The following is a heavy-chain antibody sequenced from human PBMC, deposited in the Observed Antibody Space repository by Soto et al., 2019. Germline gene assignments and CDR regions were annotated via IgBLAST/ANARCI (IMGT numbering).Heavy chain of an antibody. CDR3: ARDRSCSSTSCYRPYYYYYGMDV. J-gene: IGHJ6*02. CDR2: IIPIFGTA. V-gene: IGHV1-69*13. Sequence: GASVKVSCKASGGTFSSYAISWVRQAPGQGLEWMGGIIPIFGTANYAQKFQGRVTITADESTSTAYMELSSLRSEDTAVYYCARDRSCSSTSCYRPYYYYYGMDVWGQGTTVTVSS. CDR1: GGTFSSYA. D-gene: IGHD2-2*01.